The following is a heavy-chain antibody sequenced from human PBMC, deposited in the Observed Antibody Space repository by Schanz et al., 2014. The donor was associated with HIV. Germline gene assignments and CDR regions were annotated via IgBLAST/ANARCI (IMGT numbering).Heavy chain of an antibody. CDR2: ISFDGSNK. CDR3: AREKYSSTWWRAGLYFYGMDV. Sequence: QVQLVESGGGVVQPGRSLRLSCAASGFTFSSYGMHWVRQAPGKRLEWMAVISFDGSNKYYADSVKGQFTISRDNSKNTLYLQMNSLRAEDTAVYYCAREKYSSTWWRAGLYFYGMDVWGQGTTVTVSS. D-gene: IGHD6-13*01. J-gene: IGHJ6*02. V-gene: IGHV3-30*03. CDR1: GFTFSSYG.